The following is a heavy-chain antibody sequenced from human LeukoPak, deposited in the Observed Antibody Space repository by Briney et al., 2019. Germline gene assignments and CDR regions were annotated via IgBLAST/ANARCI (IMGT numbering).Heavy chain of an antibody. CDR2: ISYDGSNK. D-gene: IGHD1-26*01. CDR1: GFTFSSYA. Sequence: GGSLRLSCAASGFTFSSYAMHWVRQAPGKGLEWVAVISYDGSNKYYADSVKGRFTISRDNSKNTLYLQMNSLRAEDTAVYYCAREGRGSYNAFDMWGQGTMVTVSS. V-gene: IGHV3-30*04. J-gene: IGHJ3*02. CDR3: AREGRGSYNAFDM.